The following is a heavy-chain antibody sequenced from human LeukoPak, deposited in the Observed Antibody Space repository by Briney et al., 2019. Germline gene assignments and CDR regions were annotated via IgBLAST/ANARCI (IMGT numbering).Heavy chain of an antibody. J-gene: IGHJ4*02. CDR1: GGSISSSSYY. Sequence: PSETLSLTCTVSGGSISSSSYYWGWIRQPPGKGLEWIGSIYYSGSTYYNPSLKSRVTISVDTSKNQFSLKLSSVTAADTAVYYCARDILTGYPYWGQGTLVTVSS. CDR3: ARDILTGYPY. V-gene: IGHV4-39*07. D-gene: IGHD3-9*01. CDR2: IYYSGST.